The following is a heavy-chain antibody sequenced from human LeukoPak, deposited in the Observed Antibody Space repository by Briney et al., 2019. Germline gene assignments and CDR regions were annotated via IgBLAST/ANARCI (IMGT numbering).Heavy chain of an antibody. CDR3: ASYSSSWYYFDY. Sequence: PGGSLRLSCAASGFTFSSYWMTWVRQAPGKGLEWVGNIKEDGSEKYYVDSVKGRFTISRDNAKNSLYLQMNSLRAEDTAVYYCASYSSSWYYFDYWGQGTLVTVSS. V-gene: IGHV3-7*01. J-gene: IGHJ4*02. D-gene: IGHD6-13*01. CDR2: IKEDGSEK. CDR1: GFTFSSYW.